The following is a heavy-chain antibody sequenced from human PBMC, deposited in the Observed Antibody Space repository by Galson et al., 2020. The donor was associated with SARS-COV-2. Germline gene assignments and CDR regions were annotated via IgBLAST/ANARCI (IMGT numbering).Heavy chain of an antibody. D-gene: IGHD2-2*01. CDR2: LSYDGSDK. CDR1: GFTFSPYA. V-gene: IGHV3-30*18. J-gene: IGHJ3*01. CDR3: AKDRSRRSDGLDV. Sequence: TGGSLRLSCAASGFTFSPYAMHWVRQAPGKGLERVAVLSYDGSDKDYADSAKGRFTISRDNSKNTLYLQMKSLTADDTAVYYCAKDRSRRSDGLDVWGQGTMVTVSS.